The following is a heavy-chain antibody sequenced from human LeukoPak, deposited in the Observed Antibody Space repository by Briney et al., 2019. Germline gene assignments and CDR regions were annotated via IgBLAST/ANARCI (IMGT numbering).Heavy chain of an antibody. V-gene: IGHV1-18*01. D-gene: IGHD2-2*01. CDR3: ARDFAQDIVVVPAAPGGMDV. J-gene: IGHJ6*02. CDR1: GYTFTSYG. Sequence: ASVKVSCKASGYTFTSYGISWVRQAPGQGLEWMGWISAYNGNTNYAQKLQGRVTMTTDTSTSTAYMELRSLRSVDTAVYYCARDFAQDIVVVPAAPGGMDVWGQGTTVTVSS. CDR2: ISAYNGNT.